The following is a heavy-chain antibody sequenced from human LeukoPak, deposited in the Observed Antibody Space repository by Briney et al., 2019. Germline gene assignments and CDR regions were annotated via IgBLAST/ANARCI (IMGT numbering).Heavy chain of an antibody. Sequence: PGGSLRLSCAASGFTFSIYWMHWVRQAPGKGLVWVSRINSDGSSTSYADSVKGRFTISRDNAKNTLHLQMNSLRAEDTAVYYCARDEDWSGYYGAFDIWGQGTMVTVSS. CDR2: INSDGSST. V-gene: IGHV3-74*01. CDR1: GFTFSIYW. CDR3: ARDEDWSGYYGAFDI. D-gene: IGHD3-3*01. J-gene: IGHJ3*02.